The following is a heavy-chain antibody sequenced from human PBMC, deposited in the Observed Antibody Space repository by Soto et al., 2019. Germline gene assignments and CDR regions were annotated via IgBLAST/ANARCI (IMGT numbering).Heavy chain of an antibody. Sequence: VKVSCKASGYTFTSYGISWVRQAPGQGLEWMGWISAYNGNTNYAQKLQGRVTMTTDTSTSTAYMELRSLRSDDTAVYYCAITAYYDDVSGYCPADYRGQGSLVTVSS. D-gene: IGHD3-22*01. CDR2: ISAYNGNT. V-gene: IGHV1-18*01. CDR3: AITAYYDDVSGYCPADY. J-gene: IGHJ4*02. CDR1: GYTFTSYG.